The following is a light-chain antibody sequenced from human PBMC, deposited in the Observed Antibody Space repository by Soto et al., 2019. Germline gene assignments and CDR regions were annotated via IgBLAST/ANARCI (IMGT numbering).Light chain of an antibody. V-gene: IGKV3-11*01. CDR1: QSIGSN. CDR2: DAS. J-gene: IGKJ3*01. CDR3: QQRSNGPLFT. Sequence: EIVLIQSPATLSLSPGERATLSCRASQSIGSNLAWYQQKPGQAPRLLIYDASNRAPGIPARFSGYGSGTDFTLTISSLQPEDFAVYYCQQRSNGPLFTFGPGTKVDV.